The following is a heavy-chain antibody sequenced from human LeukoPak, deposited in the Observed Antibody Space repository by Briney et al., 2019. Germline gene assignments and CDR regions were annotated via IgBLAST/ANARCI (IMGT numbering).Heavy chain of an antibody. CDR2: ISWNSGSI. Sequence: GGSLRLSCAASGFTFDDYAMHWVRQAPGKGLEGVSGISWNSGSIGYADSVKGRFTISRDNAKNSLYLQMNSLRAEDTALYYCAKGIAAAGYYFDYWGQGTLVTVSS. D-gene: IGHD6-13*01. J-gene: IGHJ4*02. CDR1: GFTFDDYA. V-gene: IGHV3-9*01. CDR3: AKGIAAAGYYFDY.